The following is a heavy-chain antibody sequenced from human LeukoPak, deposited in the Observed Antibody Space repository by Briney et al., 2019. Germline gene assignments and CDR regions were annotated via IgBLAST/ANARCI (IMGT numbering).Heavy chain of an antibody. CDR2: TYYRSKWYS. CDR1: GDSVSSNSAA. J-gene: IGHJ4*02. D-gene: IGHD1-26*01. Sequence: SQTLSLTCAISGDSVSSNSAAWNWIRQSPSRGLEWLGRTYYRSKWYSDYAFSVKSRITINPDTSRNQFSLQLSSVTPEDTAVYYCARGGSYSFDYWGQGNLVTVSP. V-gene: IGHV6-1*01. CDR3: ARGGSYSFDY.